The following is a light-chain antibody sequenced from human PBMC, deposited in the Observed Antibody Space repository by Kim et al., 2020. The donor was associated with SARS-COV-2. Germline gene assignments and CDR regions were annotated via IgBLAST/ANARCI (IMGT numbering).Light chain of an antibody. CDR3: HQSSSLPWT. Sequence: EVVLTQSPDFQSVTPGERVTITCRASQSIRGFLHWYQQKPGQSPKLLIEYTSQSFSGVPSRFSGSGSGTDFTLTINSLEPEDAATYYCHQSSSLPWTFGQGTKVDIK. J-gene: IGKJ1*01. V-gene: IGKV6-21*01. CDR2: YTS. CDR1: QSIRGF.